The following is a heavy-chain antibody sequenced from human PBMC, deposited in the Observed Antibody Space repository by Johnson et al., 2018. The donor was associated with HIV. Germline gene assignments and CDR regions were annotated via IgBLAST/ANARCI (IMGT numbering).Heavy chain of an antibody. J-gene: IGHJ3*02. CDR2: IYSGGST. V-gene: IGHV3-66*03. CDR3: AKNHFDSSALEAFDI. D-gene: IGHD3-22*01. Sequence: VQLVESGGGLMQPGGSLRLSCAASGFIVSSNCMTWVRQAPGKGLEWVSVIYSGGSTYYVDSVKGRFTISRDNSKNTLFLQMNSLRAEDTAAYFCAKNHFDSSALEAFDIWGQGTMVTVSS. CDR1: GFIVSSNC.